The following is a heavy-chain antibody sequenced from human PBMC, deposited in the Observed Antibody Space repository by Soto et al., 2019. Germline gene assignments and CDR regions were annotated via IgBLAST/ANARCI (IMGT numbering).Heavy chain of an antibody. CDR2: IWYDGSNK. V-gene: IGHV3-33*01. CDR3: ARVSGRDILTHYYYYGMDV. J-gene: IGHJ6*02. Sequence: QVQLVESGGGVVQPGRSLRLSCAASGFTFSSYGMHWVRQATGNGLEWVAVIWYDGSNKYYADSVKGRFTISRDNSKNTLYLQMNSLRAEDTAVYYCARVSGRDILTHYYYYGMDVWGQGTTVTVSS. CDR1: GFTFSSYG. D-gene: IGHD3-9*01.